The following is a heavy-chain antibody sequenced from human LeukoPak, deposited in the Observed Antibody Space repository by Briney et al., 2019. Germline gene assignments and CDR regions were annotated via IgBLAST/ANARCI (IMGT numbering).Heavy chain of an antibody. D-gene: IGHD6-19*01. V-gene: IGHV1-18*01. CDR2: IGPYNGNT. Sequence: GASVKVSCKASGYDFTSVGITWVRRAPGQGLEWMGGIGPYNGNTRYAQKFQGRVAMTTDTSTTTAYMESRGLRFNDTAVYFCARAGPGSGWYFDYWGQGTLVTVSS. J-gene: IGHJ4*02. CDR1: GYDFTSVG. CDR3: ARAGPGSGWYFDY.